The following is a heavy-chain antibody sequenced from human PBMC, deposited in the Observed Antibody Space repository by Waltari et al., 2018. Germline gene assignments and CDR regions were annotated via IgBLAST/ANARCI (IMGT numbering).Heavy chain of an antibody. CDR3: ARSAYGGNSGL. J-gene: IGHJ4*02. Sequence: QVQLVESGGGVVQPGRSLRLSCAASGFTFSSYAMHWVRQAPGKGLGGVAVISYDGSNKYYADSVKGRFTISRDNSKNTLYLQMNSLRAEDTAVYYCARSAYGGNSGLWGQGTLVTVSS. V-gene: IGHV3-30-3*01. D-gene: IGHD4-17*01. CDR1: GFTFSSYA. CDR2: ISYDGSNK.